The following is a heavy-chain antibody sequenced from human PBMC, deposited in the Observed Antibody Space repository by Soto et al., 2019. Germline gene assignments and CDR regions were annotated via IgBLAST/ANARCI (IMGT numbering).Heavy chain of an antibody. J-gene: IGHJ6*02. CDR1: GYTFSSLG. V-gene: IGHV1-18*01. CDR2: ISAYSGNT. CDR3: ARPLDHYFFAMDV. Sequence: ARLVQSGAEVKKPGASVKVSCKPSGYTFSSLGINWVRQAPGQALEWMGWISAYSGNTNFAQKFQDRVTLTNNTSTTTGYMELTRLRSDDTAIYYCARPLDHYFFAMDVWGQGTSVTVSS.